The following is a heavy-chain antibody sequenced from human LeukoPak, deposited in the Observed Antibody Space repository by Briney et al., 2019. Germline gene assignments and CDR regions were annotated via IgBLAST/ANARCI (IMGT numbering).Heavy chain of an antibody. D-gene: IGHD3-10*01. Sequence: TGGPLRLSCAASGFTFSSYSMNWVRQAPGKGLEWVSYISSSSSYIYYADSVKGRFTISRDNAKNSLYLQMNSLRAEDTAVYYCARNHAVRGYFDYWGQGTLVTVSS. V-gene: IGHV3-21*01. CDR3: ARNHAVRGYFDY. CDR1: GFTFSSYS. J-gene: IGHJ4*02. CDR2: ISSSSSYI.